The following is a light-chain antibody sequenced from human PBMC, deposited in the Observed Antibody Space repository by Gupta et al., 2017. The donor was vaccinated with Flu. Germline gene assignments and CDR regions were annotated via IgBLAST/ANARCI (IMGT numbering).Light chain of an antibody. Sequence: SSGHSSYAIAWHQQQPEKGPRYLMKLNSDGSHSKGDGIPDRFSGSSSEAERYLTISSLQSEDETDYYCQTWGTGLVFGGGTKLTVL. CDR2: LNSDGSH. J-gene: IGLJ2*01. V-gene: IGLV4-69*01. CDR3: QTWGTGLV. CDR1: SGHSSYA.